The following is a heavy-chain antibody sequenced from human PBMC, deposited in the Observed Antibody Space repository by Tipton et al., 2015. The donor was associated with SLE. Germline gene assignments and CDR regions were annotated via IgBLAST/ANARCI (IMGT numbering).Heavy chain of an antibody. V-gene: IGHV5-51*01. CDR1: GCSFTSYW. J-gene: IGHJ1*01. CDR2: IYPGDSDT. Sequence: VQLVQSGAEVKKPGESLKISCKGSGCSFTSYWIGWVRQMPGKGLEWMGIIYPGDSDTRYSPSFQGQVTISADKSISTAYLQWSSLKAADTAMYYCARQGIWFGELLPEYFQHWGQGTLVTVSS. D-gene: IGHD3-10*01. CDR3: ARQGIWFGELLPEYFQH.